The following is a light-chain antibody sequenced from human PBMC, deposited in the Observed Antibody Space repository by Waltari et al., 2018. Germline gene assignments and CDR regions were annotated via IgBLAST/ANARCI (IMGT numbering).Light chain of an antibody. J-gene: IGLJ2*01. Sequence: QSVLTQPPSASGTPGQRVTIPCYGSSSNIGSNTVNWYQQPPGTAPKLLIYSNNQRPSGVPDRFSGSKSGTSASLAISGLQSEDEADYYCAAWDDSLNGDVVFGGGTKLTVL. V-gene: IGLV1-44*01. CDR2: SNN. CDR1: SSNIGSNT. CDR3: AAWDDSLNGDVV.